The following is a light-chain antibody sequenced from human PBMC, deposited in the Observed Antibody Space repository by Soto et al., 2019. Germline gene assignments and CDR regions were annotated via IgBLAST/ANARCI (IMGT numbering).Light chain of an antibody. Sequence: DVVMTQSPLSVPVTLGQPASISCRANHSLVHSDGIAYFSWFQQRPGRSPRRLIYKVSNRDSGVPARFSGSGSGTDFALKISRVEAEDVGVYYCMQGTHWPITFGQGTRLEIK. V-gene: IGKV2-30*02. CDR1: HSLVHSDGIAY. CDR3: MQGTHWPIT. J-gene: IGKJ5*01. CDR2: KVS.